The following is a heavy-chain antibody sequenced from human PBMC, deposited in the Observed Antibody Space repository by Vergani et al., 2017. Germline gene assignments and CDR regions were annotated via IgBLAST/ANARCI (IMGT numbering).Heavy chain of an antibody. J-gene: IGHJ6*02. D-gene: IGHD6-13*01. CDR1: GFTFSSYG. Sequence: QVQLVESGGGVVQPGRSLRLSCAASGFTFSSYGMHWVRQAPGKGLEWVSVIYSGGSTYYADSVKGRFTISRDNSKNTLYLQMNSLRAEDTAVYYCARDPSIAAAGTSYGMDVWGQGTTVTVSS. CDR3: ARDPSIAAAGTSYGMDV. CDR2: IYSGGST. V-gene: IGHV3-NL1*01.